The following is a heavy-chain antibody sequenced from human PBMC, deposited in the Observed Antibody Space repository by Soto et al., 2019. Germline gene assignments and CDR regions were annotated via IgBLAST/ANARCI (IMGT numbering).Heavy chain of an antibody. CDR2: IYPGDSDT. CDR1: GYSFTSYW. CDR3: ARSPCTSCYWFDP. V-gene: IGHV5-51*01. D-gene: IGHD2-2*01. Sequence: GESLKISCKGSGYSFTSYWIGWVRQMPGKGLEWMGIIYPGDSDTRYSPSFQGQVTISADKSISTAYLQWSSLKASDTAVYYCARSPCTSCYWFDPWGQGTLVTVSS. J-gene: IGHJ5*02.